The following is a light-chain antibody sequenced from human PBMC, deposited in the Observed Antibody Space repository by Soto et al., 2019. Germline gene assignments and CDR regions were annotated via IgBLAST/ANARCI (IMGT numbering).Light chain of an antibody. CDR1: SSNIGAGYD. CDR2: GNT. J-gene: IGLJ2*01. CDR3: QSYDSSLSGHVV. V-gene: IGLV1-40*01. Sequence: QFVLTQPPSVSGAPGQRVTISCTGSSSNIGAGYDVHWYQHLPGTAPKLLIYGNTNRPSGVPDRFSGSKSGTSASLAITGLQAEDEADYYCQSYDSSLSGHVVFGGGTKLTVL.